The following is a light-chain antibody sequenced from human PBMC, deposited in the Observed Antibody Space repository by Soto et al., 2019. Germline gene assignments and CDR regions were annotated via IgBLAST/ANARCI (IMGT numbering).Light chain of an antibody. J-gene: IGLJ2*01. Sequence: SYELTQPPSVSVSPGQTASITCSGDKLGDKYACWYQQKPGQSPVLVIYQDSKRPSGIPERFSGSNSGNTATLTISGTQAVDEADYYCQAWDSSTGGVFGGGTKVTVL. CDR3: QAWDSSTGGV. CDR2: QDS. V-gene: IGLV3-1*01. CDR1: KLGDKY.